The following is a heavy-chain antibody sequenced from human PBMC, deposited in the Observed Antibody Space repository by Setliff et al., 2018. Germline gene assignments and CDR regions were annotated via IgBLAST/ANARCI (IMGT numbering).Heavy chain of an antibody. Sequence: ASVKVSCKASGYMFRSYGINWMRQAPGQGPEWMGWISAYSFKTNYPQKFLGRVTVTTDTSTGTAYMELGSLTSDDTAIYYCARINFYVSSGYYYAPDYWGPGTLVTVSS. V-gene: IGHV1-18*01. CDR2: ISAYSFKT. CDR3: ARINFYVSSGYYYAPDY. CDR1: GYMFRSYG. D-gene: IGHD3-22*01. J-gene: IGHJ4*02.